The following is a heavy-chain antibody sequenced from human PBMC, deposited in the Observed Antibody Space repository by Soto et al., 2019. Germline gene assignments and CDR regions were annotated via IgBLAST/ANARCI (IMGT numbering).Heavy chain of an antibody. CDR1: GGSFSGYY. Sequence: PSETLSLTCAVYGGSFSGYYWSWIRQPPGKGLEWIGEINHSGNTNYNPSLKSRVTISVDKSKSQLFLKLSSVTAPDTAVYYCGRQIYDSSGYYYAYWGQGTLVTVSS. D-gene: IGHD3-22*01. J-gene: IGHJ4*02. CDR3: GRQIYDSSGYYYAY. V-gene: IGHV4-34*01. CDR2: INHSGNT.